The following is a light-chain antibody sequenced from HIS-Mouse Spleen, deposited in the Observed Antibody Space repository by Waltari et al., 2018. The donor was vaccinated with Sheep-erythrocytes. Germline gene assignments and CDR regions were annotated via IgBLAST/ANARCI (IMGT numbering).Light chain of an antibody. J-gene: IGLJ3*02. V-gene: IGLV2-23*01. Sequence: QSALTQPASVSGSPAQSITISCTGTRSDVGSYNLVSWYQQHPGKAPKLMIYEGSKRPSGVSNRFSGSKSGNTASLTISGLQAEDEADYYCCSYAGSSTPWVFGGGTKLTVL. CDR3: CSYAGSSTPWV. CDR1: RSDVGSYNL. CDR2: EGS.